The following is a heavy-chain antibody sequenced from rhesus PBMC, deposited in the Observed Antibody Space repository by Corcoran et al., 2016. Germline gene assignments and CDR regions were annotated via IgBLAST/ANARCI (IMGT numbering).Heavy chain of an antibody. J-gene: IGHJ4*01. D-gene: IGHD3-28*01. Sequence: CAASGFTVSSYWMSWVRQAPGKGLEWLSDIYGSTMYYGDSVKGRFTVSRDNAENSLYLQMNSLRAEDTAVYYCTRATVGLYYFDYWGQGVLVTVSS. CDR2: IYGSTM. CDR1: GFTVSSYW. V-gene: IGHV3-11*01. CDR3: TRATVGLYYFDY.